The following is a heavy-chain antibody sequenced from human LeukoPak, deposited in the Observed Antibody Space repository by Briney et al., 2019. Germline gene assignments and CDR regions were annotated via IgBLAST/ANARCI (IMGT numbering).Heavy chain of an antibody. CDR2: IYSGGST. CDR3: ARDRSQLRYFDWFLDY. D-gene: IGHD3-9*01. J-gene: IGHJ4*02. CDR1: GFTVSSNY. V-gene: IGHV3-66*02. Sequence: GGSLRLSCAASGFTVSSNYMNWVRQAPGKGLEWVSVIYSGGSTYYADSVKGRFTISRDNSKNTLFLQMNSLRAEDTAEYYCARDRSQLRYFDWFLDYWGQGTLVTVSS.